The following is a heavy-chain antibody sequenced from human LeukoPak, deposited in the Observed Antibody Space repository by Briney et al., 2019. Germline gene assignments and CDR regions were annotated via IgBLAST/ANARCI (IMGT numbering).Heavy chain of an antibody. Sequence: GGSLRLSCAASGFTFSSFGMHWVRQAPGKGPEWVAVIWSDGSNKYYADSVKGRFTISRDNSRNTLSLQMHSLSAEDTAVYYCARERYGDFGFDYWGQGTLVTVSS. CDR2: IWSDGSNK. V-gene: IGHV3-33*01. CDR1: GFTFSSFG. D-gene: IGHD4-17*01. J-gene: IGHJ4*02. CDR3: ARERYGDFGFDY.